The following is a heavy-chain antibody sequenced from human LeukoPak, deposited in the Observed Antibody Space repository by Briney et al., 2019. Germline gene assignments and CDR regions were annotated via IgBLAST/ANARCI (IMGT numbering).Heavy chain of an antibody. Sequence: ASVKVSCKASGYTFTSYGISWVRQAPGQGLEWMGWISAYNGNTNYAQKLQGRVTMTTDTSTSTAYMELRSLRSDDTAVYYCARDGGYCSSTSCYKTGFDYWGQGTLVTVSS. CDR1: GYTFTSYG. J-gene: IGHJ4*02. CDR2: ISAYNGNT. D-gene: IGHD2-2*02. V-gene: IGHV1-18*01. CDR3: ARDGGYCSSTSCYKTGFDY.